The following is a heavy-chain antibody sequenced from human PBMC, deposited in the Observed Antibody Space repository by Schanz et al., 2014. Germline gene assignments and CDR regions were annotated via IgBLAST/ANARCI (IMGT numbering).Heavy chain of an antibody. CDR2: ISSGGSSV. CDR3: VKDLQRELLRDDHYYGMDV. J-gene: IGHJ6*02. V-gene: IGHV3-21*01. CDR1: GFTFSTYS. D-gene: IGHD1-26*01. Sequence: VQLVESGGGVVQPGGSLRLSCAASGFTFSTYSMNWVRQAPGKGLEWVSSISSGGSSVYYVESVKGRFTISRDNAKNSLYLQMNSLRAEDTAVYYCVKDLQRELLRDDHYYGMDVWGQGTTVTVSS.